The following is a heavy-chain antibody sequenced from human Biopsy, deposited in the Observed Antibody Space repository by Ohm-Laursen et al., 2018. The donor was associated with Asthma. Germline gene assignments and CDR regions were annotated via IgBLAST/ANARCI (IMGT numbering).Heavy chain of an antibody. CDR2: IHYSGST. V-gene: IGHV4-59*07. D-gene: IGHD2-15*01. J-gene: IGHJ4*02. CDR3: AGFCSGGNCPDH. Sequence: SDTLSLTCTVSGVSIRSYYWTWTRPPPGKGLEWIGNIHYSGSTYSNPSLKSRVTISVDTSKNQISLRLSSVIAADTAVYYCAGFCSGGNCPDHWGQGTLVTVSS. CDR1: GVSIRSYY.